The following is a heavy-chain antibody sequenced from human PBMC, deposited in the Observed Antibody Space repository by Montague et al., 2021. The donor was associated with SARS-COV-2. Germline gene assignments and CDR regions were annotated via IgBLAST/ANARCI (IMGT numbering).Heavy chain of an antibody. CDR2: IYYSGST. CDR1: GGSISSSSIY. D-gene: IGHD3-10*01. V-gene: IGHV4-39*01. Sequence: SETLSLTCTVSGGSISSSSIYWGWIRQPPGKGLEWIGSIYYSGSTYYXPSLKSRVTISVDTSKNQFSLKLNSVTAADTAVYYCARLVWCGELSCGTWFDPWGQGTTVTVSS. CDR3: ARLVWCGELSCGTWFDP. J-gene: IGHJ5*02.